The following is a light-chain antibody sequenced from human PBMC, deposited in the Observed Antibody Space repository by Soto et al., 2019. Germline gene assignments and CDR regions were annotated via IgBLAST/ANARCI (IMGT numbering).Light chain of an antibody. CDR1: QSVSSSY. V-gene: IGKV3-20*01. CDR3: QQYGNSPRT. Sequence: EIVLTQSPDTLSLSPGERAILSCRASQSVSSSYLAWYQQKPGQAPRLLIYGASSRATGIPDRFSGSGSGTDFTLTISRLEPEDFAVYYCQQYGNSPRTFGQGTKVEIK. J-gene: IGKJ1*01. CDR2: GAS.